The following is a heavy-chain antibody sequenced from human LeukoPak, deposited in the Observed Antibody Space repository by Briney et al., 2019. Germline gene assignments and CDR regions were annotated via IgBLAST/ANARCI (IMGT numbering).Heavy chain of an antibody. V-gene: IGHV4-34*01. D-gene: IGHD3-10*01. Sequence: PSETLSLTCAVYGGSFSGYYWSWIRQPPGKGLEWIGEINHSGSTNYNPSLKSRVTISVDTSKNQFSLKLSSVTAADTAVYYCARVPYGSGSYYNKGYDYWGRGTLVTVSS. J-gene: IGHJ4*02. CDR1: GGSFSGYY. CDR3: ARVPYGSGSYYNKGYDY. CDR2: INHSGST.